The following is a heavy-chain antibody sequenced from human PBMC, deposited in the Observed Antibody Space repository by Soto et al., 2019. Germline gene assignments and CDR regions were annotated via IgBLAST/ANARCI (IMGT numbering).Heavy chain of an antibody. CDR3: AREKVERRYYYYGIDV. J-gene: IGHJ6*02. CDR1: GYTFTGYY. Sequence: QVQLVQSGAEVKKPGASVKVSCKASGYTFTGYYIHWVRQAPGQGLEWMGWINPNSGGTDYAQNFQDRVTMTRDTSITTAYMDLSRLTSDDTAVYYCAREKVERRYYYYGIDVWGQGTTVTVSS. V-gene: IGHV1-2*02. CDR2: INPNSGGT. D-gene: IGHD1-1*01.